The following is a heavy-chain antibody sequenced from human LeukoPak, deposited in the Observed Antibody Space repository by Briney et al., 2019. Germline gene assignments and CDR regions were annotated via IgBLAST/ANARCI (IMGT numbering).Heavy chain of an antibody. J-gene: IGHJ5*02. D-gene: IGHD3-16*01. V-gene: IGHV3-33*01. Sequence: PGRSLTLSCAASGYTFSRHGIHWVRQAPGKGLEWVAVVWYDGRNRDYADSVKGRFTISKDNSNNMVFLQMDRLRAEDTAVYCCARLWGGNGYSGGSLNLWGQGTLVTVSS. CDR1: GYTFSRHG. CDR2: VWYDGRNR. CDR3: ARLWGGNGYSGGSLNL.